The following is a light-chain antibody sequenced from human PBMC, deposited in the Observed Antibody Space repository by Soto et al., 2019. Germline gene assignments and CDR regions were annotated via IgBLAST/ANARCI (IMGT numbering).Light chain of an antibody. V-gene: IGKV1-5*01. CDR2: DAS. CDR3: QQSYNTPWT. Sequence: DIQMTQSPSTLSASVGDRVTITCRASQSLSNRLAWYQQKPGKAPKVLIYDASSLESGVPSRFSGGGSGTDFYLTISSLQPEDFATYYCQQSYNTPWTFGQGTKVDTK. CDR1: QSLSNR. J-gene: IGKJ1*01.